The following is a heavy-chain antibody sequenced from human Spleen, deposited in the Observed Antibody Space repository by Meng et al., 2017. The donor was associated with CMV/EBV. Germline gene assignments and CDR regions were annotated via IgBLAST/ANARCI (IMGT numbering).Heavy chain of an antibody. D-gene: IGHD4-23*01. CDR1: GGSFSDYY. V-gene: IGHV4-34*01. CDR3: ASLLRAGGYYYGMTS. CDR2: INHSGST. J-gene: IGHJ6*02. Sequence: SETLSLTCAVYGGSFSDYYWSWIRQPPGKGLEWIGEINHSGSTNYNPSLKSRVTISVDTSKNQFSLTLSSVTAADTAVYYCASLLRAGGYYYGMTSGAKGPRSPSP.